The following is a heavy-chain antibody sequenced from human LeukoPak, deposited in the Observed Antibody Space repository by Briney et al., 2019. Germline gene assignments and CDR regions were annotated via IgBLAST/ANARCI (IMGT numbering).Heavy chain of an antibody. CDR2: FDTEDGET. V-gene: IGHV1-24*01. Sequence: ASVKVSCKVSGYTLTELSMHWVRQAPGKGLEWMGGFDTEDGETIYAQKFQGRVTMTEDTSTDTAYMELSSLRSEDTAVYYCAAKPAGGGWYYFDYWGQGTLVTVSS. J-gene: IGHJ4*02. CDR3: AAKPAGGGWYYFDY. D-gene: IGHD2-15*01. CDR1: GYTLTELS.